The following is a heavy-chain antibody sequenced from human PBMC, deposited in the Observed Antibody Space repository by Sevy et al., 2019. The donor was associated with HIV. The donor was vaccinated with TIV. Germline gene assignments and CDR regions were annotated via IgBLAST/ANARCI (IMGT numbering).Heavy chain of an antibody. D-gene: IGHD2-21*01. CDR3: ARDAAEGPYGDTFFSNWFDA. CDR2: ISYDGNNK. CDR1: GLTFSNYP. V-gene: IGHV3-30*04. J-gene: IGHJ5*02. Sequence: GGSLRLSCAASGLTFSNYPMYWVRQAPGKGLEWVATISYDGNNKYYADSVKGRFTISRDNSKNTLYLQMNTVRAEDTALYYCARDAAEGPYGDTFFSNWFDAWGQGTLVTVSS.